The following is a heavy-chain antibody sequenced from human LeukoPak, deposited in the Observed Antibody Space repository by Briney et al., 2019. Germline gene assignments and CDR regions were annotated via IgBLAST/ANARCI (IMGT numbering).Heavy chain of an antibody. CDR3: ARALTVAGSSYYFDY. CDR2: IGTAGDT. D-gene: IGHD6-19*01. V-gene: IGHV3-13*01. Sequence: RGSLRLSCAASGFTFSSYDMHWVRQATGKGLEWVSAIGTAGDTYYPGSVKGRFTISRDNAKSSLYLQMNSLSAGDTAVYYCARALTVAGSSYYFDYWGQGTLVTVSS. CDR1: GFTFSSYD. J-gene: IGHJ4*02.